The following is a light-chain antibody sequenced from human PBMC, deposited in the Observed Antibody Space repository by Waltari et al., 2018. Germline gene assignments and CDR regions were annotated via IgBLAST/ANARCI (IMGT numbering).Light chain of an antibody. J-gene: IGLJ1*01. Sequence: YQQHPGKAPKLLIYDVSNRPSGVSSRFAGSKSGNTASLTISVLQAEDEADYYCSSYTSSSTPYVFGTGTKVTVL. CDR2: DVS. V-gene: IGLV2-14*03. CDR3: SSYTSSSTPYV.